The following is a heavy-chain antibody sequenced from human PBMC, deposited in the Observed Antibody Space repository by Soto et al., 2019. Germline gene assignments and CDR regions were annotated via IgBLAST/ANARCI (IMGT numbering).Heavy chain of an antibody. CDR2: FHNSGSGST. V-gene: IGHV4-59*08. D-gene: IGHD2-8*01. CDR3: ARAPIYCTNGVCWARDTRVAGRRSDP. J-gene: IGHJ5*02. CDR1: GGSISGDY. Sequence: SETLSLTCSVSGGSISGDYWSWIRQPPGTGMERIGYFHNSGSGSTYYNPSLKSRVTISVDTSKNQFSLKLSSVTAADTAVYYCARAPIYCTNGVCWARDTRVAGRRSDPWGQGTLVTVSS.